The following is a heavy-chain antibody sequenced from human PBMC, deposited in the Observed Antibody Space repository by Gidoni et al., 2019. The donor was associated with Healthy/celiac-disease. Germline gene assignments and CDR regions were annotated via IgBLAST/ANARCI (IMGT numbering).Heavy chain of an antibody. CDR1: GASISSSSYY. CDR3: ARRRDGYIDQ. V-gene: IGHV4-39*01. J-gene: IGHJ4*02. CDR2: IYYSGST. Sequence: PGLVKPSETLSLTCTVSGASISSSSYYWGWIRQPPGKGLEWIATIYYSGSTYYNPSLKSRVTISVDTSKNQFSLKVSSVTAADTAVYYCARRRDGYIDQWGQGTLVTVSS.